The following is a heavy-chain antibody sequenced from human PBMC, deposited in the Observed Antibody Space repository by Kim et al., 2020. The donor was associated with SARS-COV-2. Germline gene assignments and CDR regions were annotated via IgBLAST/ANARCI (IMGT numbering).Heavy chain of an antibody. CDR1: GFTFSNHG. CDR2: VGHDGSLQ. D-gene: IGHD3-3*01. V-gene: IGHV3-30*18. CDR3: AKEIGSGLPLED. J-gene: IGHJ4*02. Sequence: GGSLRLSCAASGFTFSNHGMHWVRQAPGKGLDWVAVVGHDGSLQFYADSAKGRFTISRDNSRNTLYLHMSSLRVDDTAVYYCAKEIGSGLPLEDWGQGILVTVSS.